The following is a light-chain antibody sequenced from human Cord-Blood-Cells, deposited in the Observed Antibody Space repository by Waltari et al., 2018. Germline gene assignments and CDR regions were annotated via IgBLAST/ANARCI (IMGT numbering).Light chain of an antibody. Sequence: DIQMTQSPSTLSSSVGDRLTITCRDSQSISSWLAWYQQKPGKAPKLLIYKASSLESGFPSRFSCSGSGTEFTLTISSLQPDDFATYYCQQYNSYSTFGQGTKVEIK. CDR3: QQYNSYST. CDR1: QSISSW. V-gene: IGKV1-5*03. J-gene: IGKJ1*01. CDR2: KAS.